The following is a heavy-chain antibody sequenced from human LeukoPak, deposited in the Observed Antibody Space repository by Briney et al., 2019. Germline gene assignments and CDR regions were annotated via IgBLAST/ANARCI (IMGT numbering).Heavy chain of an antibody. CDR1: GFTFSSYA. J-gene: IGHJ4*02. Sequence: TGRSLRLSCAASGFTFSSYAMHWVRQAPGKGLEWVAVISYDGSNKYYADSVKGRFTISRDNSKNTLYLQMNSLRAEDTAVYYCAREYCRNGACYFDYWGQGTLVTVSS. V-gene: IGHV3-30-3*01. CDR3: AREYCRNGACYFDY. CDR2: ISYDGSNK. D-gene: IGHD2-8*01.